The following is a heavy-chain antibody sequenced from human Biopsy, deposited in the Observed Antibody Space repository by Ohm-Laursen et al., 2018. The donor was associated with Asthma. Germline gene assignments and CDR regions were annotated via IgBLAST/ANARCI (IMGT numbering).Heavy chain of an antibody. CDR3: ARTYYNFLTGQVNDAFAM. Sequence: ASVKVSCKASGYTFISYAIHWVRQAPGQRLEWMGWINAGNGNTKYSQKFQGRVTITRDTSASTAYMLLSSLRSEDTAVYYCARTYYNFLTGQVNDAFAMWGQGTMVTVSS. J-gene: IGHJ3*02. CDR2: INAGNGNT. CDR1: GYTFISYA. D-gene: IGHD3-9*01. V-gene: IGHV1-3*01.